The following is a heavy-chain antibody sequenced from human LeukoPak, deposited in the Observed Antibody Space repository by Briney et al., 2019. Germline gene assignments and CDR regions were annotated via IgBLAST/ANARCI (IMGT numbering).Heavy chain of an antibody. D-gene: IGHD4-23*01. J-gene: IGHJ4*02. CDR1: GFTFSSYA. CDR2: ISGSGGST. Sequence: SGGSLRLSCAASGFTFSSYAMSWVRQAPGKGLEWVSAISGSGGSTYYADSVKGRFTISRDNSKNTLYLQLNSLRAEDTAVYFCAKVRAYGGNSEMDYWGQGTLVTVSS. CDR3: AKVRAYGGNSEMDY. V-gene: IGHV3-23*01.